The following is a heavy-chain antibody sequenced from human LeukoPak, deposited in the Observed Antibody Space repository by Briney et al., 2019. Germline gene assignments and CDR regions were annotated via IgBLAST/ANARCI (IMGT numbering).Heavy chain of an antibody. Sequence: SETLSLTCTVSGGSISSYYGRWIRQPPGKGRVWMGYIYYSGSTNYNPSLKARVTITVDTSKNPLSLKLSSVTAADPAVYYCARVGGRSYWAVIRKAYFDSWGQGTLVTVSS. V-gene: IGHV4-59*01. CDR3: ARVGGRSYWAVIRKAYFDS. CDR2: IYYSGST. J-gene: IGHJ4*02. D-gene: IGHD1-26*01. CDR1: GGSISSYY.